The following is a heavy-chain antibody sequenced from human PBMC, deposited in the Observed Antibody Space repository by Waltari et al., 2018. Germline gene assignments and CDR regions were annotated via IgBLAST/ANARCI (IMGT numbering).Heavy chain of an antibody. Sequence: EVQLVESGGGLVQPGGSLRLSCAASGFTFSSYSMNWVRQAPGKGLDWVSYISSSSSTIYYADSVKGRFTISRYNANTSLYLQMNSLRADDTAVYYCAREQGYYDIRYYGMDVWRQGTTVTVSS. CDR2: ISSSSSTI. CDR3: AREQGYYDIRYYGMDV. J-gene: IGHJ6*02. V-gene: IGHV3-48*01. D-gene: IGHD3-22*01. CDR1: GFTFSSYS.